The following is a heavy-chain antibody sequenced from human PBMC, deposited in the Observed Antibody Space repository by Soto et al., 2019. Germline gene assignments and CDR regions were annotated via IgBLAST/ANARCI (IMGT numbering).Heavy chain of an antibody. CDR3: AKDPGPRATGDHAFDI. Sequence: PGGSLRLSCAASRFTFSSYAMSWVRQAPGKGLEWVSAISGSGGSTYYADSVKGRFTISRDNSKNTLYLQMNSLRAEDTAVYYRAKDPGPRATGDHAFDIWGQGTMVTVSS. V-gene: IGHV3-23*01. CDR1: RFTFSSYA. J-gene: IGHJ3*02. D-gene: IGHD1-26*01. CDR2: ISGSGGST.